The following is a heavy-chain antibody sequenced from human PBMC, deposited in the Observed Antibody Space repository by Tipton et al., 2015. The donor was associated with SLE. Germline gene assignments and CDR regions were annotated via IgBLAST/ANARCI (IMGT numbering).Heavy chain of an antibody. J-gene: IGHJ4*02. CDR1: GFTLTDYA. Sequence: SLRLSCAVSGFTLTDYAMHWVRQAPGKGLEYVSAISSNGASTYYADSLKGRFTISRDVSKNTLSLQMGSLRAEDMAVYFCAREVYSRSSGDYFDYWGQGTLVTVSS. D-gene: IGHD6-6*01. CDR2: ISSNGAST. CDR3: AREVYSRSSGDYFDY. V-gene: IGHV3-64*02.